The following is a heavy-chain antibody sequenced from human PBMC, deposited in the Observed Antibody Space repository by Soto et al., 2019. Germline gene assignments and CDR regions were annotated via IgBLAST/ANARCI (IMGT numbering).Heavy chain of an antibody. CDR1: GGSFSGYY. Sequence: PSETLSLTCAVYGGSFSGYYWSWIRQPPGKGLEWIGEINHSGSTNYNPSLKSRVTISVDTSKNQFSLKLSSVTAADTAVYYCARSQSGDYSNYFYYFDYWGQGTLVTVSS. V-gene: IGHV4-34*01. D-gene: IGHD4-4*01. CDR3: ARSQSGDYSNYFYYFDY. J-gene: IGHJ4*02. CDR2: INHSGST.